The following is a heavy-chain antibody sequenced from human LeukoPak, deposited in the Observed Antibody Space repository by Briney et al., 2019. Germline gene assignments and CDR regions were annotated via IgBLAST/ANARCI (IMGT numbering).Heavy chain of an antibody. J-gene: IGHJ4*02. V-gene: IGHV4-59*01. CDR1: GGSISSYF. CDR2: IYYSGNSGST. D-gene: IGHD5-12*01. CDR3: ARVGGFSGFY. Sequence: SETVSLTCTVSGGSISSYFWSWIRQPPGMGLEWIGYIYYSGNSGSTSYSPSLKSRVTISLDTSKNQLSLILTSVVAADTAVYYCARVGGFSGFYWGQGALVTVSS.